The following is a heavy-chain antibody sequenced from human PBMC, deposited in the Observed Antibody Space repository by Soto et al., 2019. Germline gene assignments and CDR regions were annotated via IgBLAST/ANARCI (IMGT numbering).Heavy chain of an antibody. CDR1: GGSISSSSYY. D-gene: IGHD3-10*01. J-gene: IGHJ6*02. Sequence: SETLSLTCTVSGGSISSSSYYWGWIRQPPGKGLEWIGSIYYSGSTYYNPSLKSRVTISVDTSKNQFSLKLSSVTAADTAVYYCARRGYYASGGGMDVWGQGTTVTVS. V-gene: IGHV4-39*01. CDR3: ARRGYYASGGGMDV. CDR2: IYYSGST.